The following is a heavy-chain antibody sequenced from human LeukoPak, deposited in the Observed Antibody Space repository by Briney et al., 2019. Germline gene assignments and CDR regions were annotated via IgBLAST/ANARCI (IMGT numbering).Heavy chain of an antibody. D-gene: IGHD6-13*01. CDR2: IYYSGST. CDR3: ARHDSGAAAGTFDY. J-gene: IGHJ4*02. Sequence: PSETLSLTCTVSGGSISSYYWSWVRQPPGKGLEWIGHIYYSGSTNYNPSLKSRVTISVDTSKNQFSLKLTSVTAADTAVYYCARHDSGAAAGTFDYWGQGTLVTVSS. CDR1: GGSISSYY. V-gene: IGHV4-59*08.